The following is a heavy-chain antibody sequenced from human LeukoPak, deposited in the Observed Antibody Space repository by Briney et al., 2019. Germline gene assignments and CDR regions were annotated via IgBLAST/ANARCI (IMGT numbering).Heavy chain of an antibody. CDR1: GYTFTSYY. Sequence: ASVKVSCKASGYTFTSYYMHWVRQAPGQGLEWMGIINPSGGSTSYAQKFQGRVTMTRDTSISTAYMELSRLRSDDTAVYYCARRYYDSSGYYYFDYWGQGTLVTVSS. CDR2: INPSGGST. J-gene: IGHJ4*02. V-gene: IGHV1-46*01. D-gene: IGHD3-22*01. CDR3: ARRYYDSSGYYYFDY.